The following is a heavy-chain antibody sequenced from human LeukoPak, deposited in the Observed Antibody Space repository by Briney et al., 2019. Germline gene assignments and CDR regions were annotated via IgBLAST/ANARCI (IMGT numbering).Heavy chain of an antibody. V-gene: IGHV6-1*01. CDR3: ARAKRDYYDNSGYESYYYFMDV. Sequence: SQTLSLTCAISGDSVSSNSAAWHWIRQSPSRGLEWLGRTYYRSKWSSDYAVSMKSRITIKPDTSKNQFSLRLNSVTAADTAVYYCARAKRDYYDNSGYESYYYFMDVWGKGTTVTVSS. CDR2: TYYRSKWSS. CDR1: GDSVSSNSAA. J-gene: IGHJ6*03. D-gene: IGHD3-22*01.